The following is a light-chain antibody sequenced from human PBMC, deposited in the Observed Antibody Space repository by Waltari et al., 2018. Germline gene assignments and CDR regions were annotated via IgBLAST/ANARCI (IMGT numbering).Light chain of an antibody. J-gene: IGKJ1*01. CDR3: QQYNNWPPGA. CDR2: GAS. CDR1: QSVSSN. V-gene: IGKV3-15*01. Sequence: EIVMPQSPATLSVSPGDRATLSCRASQSVSSNLAWYQQKPGQAPRLLIHGASTRATGIPARFSGSGSGTEFTLTISSLQSEDFAVYYCQQYNNWPPGAFGQGTKVEIK.